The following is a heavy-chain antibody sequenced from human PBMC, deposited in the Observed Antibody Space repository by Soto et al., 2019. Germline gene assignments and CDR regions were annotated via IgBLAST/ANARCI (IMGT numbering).Heavy chain of an antibody. CDR2: INHSGST. CDR3: ASQRPTVTTFDY. J-gene: IGHJ4*02. Sequence: QVQLRQWGAGLVKPSETLSLTCAVYGGSFNGYYWNWIRQPPGKGLEWIGEINHSGSTNYNPSLESRVSISVDTSKNQFSLRLSSVTAADTAVYYWASQRPTVTTFDYWGQGTLVTVSS. D-gene: IGHD4-17*01. V-gene: IGHV4-34*01. CDR1: GGSFNGYY.